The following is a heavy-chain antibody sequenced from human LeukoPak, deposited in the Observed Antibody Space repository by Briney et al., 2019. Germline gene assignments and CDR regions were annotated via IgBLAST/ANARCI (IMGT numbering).Heavy chain of an antibody. CDR1: GYSISSGYY. CDR2: IYHSGST. J-gene: IGHJ4*02. V-gene: IGHV4-38-2*02. CDR3: ARDGAHDHVWGSYRYFDY. D-gene: IGHD3-16*02. Sequence: SETLSLTCAVSGYSISSGYYWGWIRQPPGKGLEWIGSIYHSGSTYYNPSLKSRVTISVDTSKNQFSLKLSSVTAADTAVYYCARDGAHDHVWGSYRYFDYWGQGTLVTVSS.